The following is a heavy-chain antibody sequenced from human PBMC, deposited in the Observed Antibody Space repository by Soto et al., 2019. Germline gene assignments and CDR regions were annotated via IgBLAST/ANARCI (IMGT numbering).Heavy chain of an antibody. D-gene: IGHD2-2*01. CDR1: GYTFHNFG. CDR3: VRESTPTRWFDP. CDR2: INPSGGST. V-gene: IGHV1-46*02. J-gene: IGHJ5*02. Sequence: ASVKVSCKASGYTFHNFGISWVRQAPGQGLEWMGVINPSGGSTSYAQNFQGRVTMTRDTSTSTVYMELSSLRSEDTAVYYCVRESTPTRWFDPWGQGTLVTVSS.